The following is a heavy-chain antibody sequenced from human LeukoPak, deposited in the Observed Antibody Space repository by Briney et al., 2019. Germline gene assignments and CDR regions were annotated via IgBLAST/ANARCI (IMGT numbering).Heavy chain of an antibody. J-gene: IGHJ1*01. D-gene: IGHD3-3*01. CDR3: AREVLGDFWSGYYGSTRYFQH. V-gene: IGHV4-34*01. CDR1: GGSFSGYY. CDR2: INHSGST. Sequence: PSETLSLTCAVYGGSFSGYYWSGIRQPPGKGLGWIGEINHSGSTNYNPSLKSRVTISVDTSKNQFSLKLSSVTAADTAVYYCAREVLGDFWSGYYGSTRYFQHWGQGTLVTVSS.